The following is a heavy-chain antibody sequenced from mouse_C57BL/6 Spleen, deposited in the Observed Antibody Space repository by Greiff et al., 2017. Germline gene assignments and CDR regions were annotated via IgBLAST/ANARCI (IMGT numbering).Heavy chain of an antibody. Sequence: EVQLQQSGPELVKPGASVKISCKASGYTFTDYYNWVKQSHGKSLEWIGDINPNNGGTSYYQTFMGKATLTVDKSSSPAYMERRGLTSEESAVYDCARLDYGRSDDAMDYWGQGTSGTVAA. CDR3: ARLDYGRSDDAMDY. CDR1: GYTFTDYY. D-gene: IGHD1-1*01. CDR2: INPNNGGT. V-gene: IGHV1-26*01. J-gene: IGHJ4*01.